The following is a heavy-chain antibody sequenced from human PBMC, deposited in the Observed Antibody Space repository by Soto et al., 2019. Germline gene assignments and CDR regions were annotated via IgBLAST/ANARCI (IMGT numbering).Heavy chain of an antibody. CDR1: GGSVSSGDYY. CDR3: ARIPVDTSMIYWLDP. D-gene: IGHD5-18*01. J-gene: IGHJ5*02. V-gene: IGHV4-61*08. CDR2: IYYSGNT. Sequence: SETLSSTCTVSGGSVSSGDYYWSWIRQPPGKGLEWIGYIYYSGNTNYNPSLKSRVIISVDTSKNLFSLKLTSVTAADTAVYYCARIPVDTSMIYWLDPWGQGTLVTGS.